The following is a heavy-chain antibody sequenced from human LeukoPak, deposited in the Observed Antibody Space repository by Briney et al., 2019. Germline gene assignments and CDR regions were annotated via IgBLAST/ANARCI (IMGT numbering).Heavy chain of an antibody. CDR2: IYTTGIT. V-gene: IGHV4-4*07. CDR3: ARDGYYYDSSGYYF. Sequence: SETLSLTCTVSGGSISSYYWSWIRQPAGKGLEWIGRIYTTGITNYNPSLKSRVTMSVDTSKNQCSLKLTSVTAADTAVYYCARDGYYYDSSGYYFWGQGTLVTV. D-gene: IGHD3-22*01. CDR1: GGSISSYY. J-gene: IGHJ4*02.